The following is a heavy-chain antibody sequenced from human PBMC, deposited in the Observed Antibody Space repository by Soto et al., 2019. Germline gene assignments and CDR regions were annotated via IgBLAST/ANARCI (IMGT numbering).Heavy chain of an antibody. CDR3: ARGTAYTVAAAFDI. D-gene: IGHD6-19*01. CDR1: GGSISSYY. V-gene: IGHV4-4*07. J-gene: IGHJ3*02. CDR2: IYTSGST. Sequence: SETLSLTCTVSGGSISSYYWSWIRQPAGKGLEWTGRIYTSGSTNYNPSLKSRVTMSVDTSKNQFSLKLSSVTAADTAVYYCARGTAYTVAAAFDIWGQGTMVTVSS.